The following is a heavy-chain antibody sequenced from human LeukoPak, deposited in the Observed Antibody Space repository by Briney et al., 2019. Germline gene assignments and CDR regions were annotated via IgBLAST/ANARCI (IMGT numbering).Heavy chain of an antibody. J-gene: IGHJ4*02. CDR3: ARTPRFCSSTSCREDY. CDR2: IYTSGST. D-gene: IGHD2-2*01. CDR1: GGSISSGSYY. Sequence: TQSLTCTVSGGSISSGSYYWSWIRQPAGRGLEWIGRIYTSGSTNYNPSLKSRVTISVDTSKNQFSLKLSSVTAADTAVYYCARTPRFCSSTSCREDYWGQGTLVTVSS. V-gene: IGHV4-61*02.